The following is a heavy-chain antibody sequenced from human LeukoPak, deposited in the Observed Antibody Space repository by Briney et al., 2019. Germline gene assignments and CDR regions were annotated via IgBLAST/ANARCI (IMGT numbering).Heavy chain of an antibody. CDR1: GFTFSSYA. V-gene: IGHV3-64*01. CDR2: ISSNGGST. J-gene: IGHJ4*02. CDR3: ARDPTGSGSYSDY. D-gene: IGHD3-10*01. Sequence: GGSLRLSCAASGFTFSSYAMHWVRQAPGKGLEYVSAISSNGGSTYYANSVKGRFTISRDNSKNTLYLQMGSLRAEDMAVYYCARDPTGSGSYSDYWGQGTLVIVSS.